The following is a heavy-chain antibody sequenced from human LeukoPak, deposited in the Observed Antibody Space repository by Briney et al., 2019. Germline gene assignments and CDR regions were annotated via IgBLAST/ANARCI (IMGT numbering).Heavy chain of an antibody. Sequence: GASVKVSCKASGYIFTNFAISWVRQAPGQGLEWMGWISAYNGNTKYTQKLQGRVTMTTDTSTSTAYMELRSLRSDDTAVYYCARERDSGWYKRKYFDYWGQGTLVTVSS. CDR1: GYIFTNFA. CDR3: ARERDSGWYKRKYFDY. D-gene: IGHD6-19*01. J-gene: IGHJ4*02. V-gene: IGHV1-18*01. CDR2: ISAYNGNT.